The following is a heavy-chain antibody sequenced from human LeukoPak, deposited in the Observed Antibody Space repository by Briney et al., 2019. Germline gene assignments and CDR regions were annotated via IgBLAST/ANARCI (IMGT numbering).Heavy chain of an antibody. CDR2: ISSSGSTI. V-gene: IGHV3-48*03. CDR1: GFTFSSYE. CDR3: ARVLGYSGYASFDY. D-gene: IGHD5-12*01. J-gene: IGHJ4*02. Sequence: GGSLRLSCAASGFTFSSYEMNWVRQAPGKGLEWVSYISSSGSTIYYADSVKGRFTISRDNAKNSLYLQMNSLRAEDTAVYYCARVLGYSGYASFDYWGQGTLVTVSS.